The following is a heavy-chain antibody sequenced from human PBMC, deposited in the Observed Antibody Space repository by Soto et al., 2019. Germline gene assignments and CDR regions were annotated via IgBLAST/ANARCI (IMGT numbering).Heavy chain of an antibody. D-gene: IGHD3-10*01. Sequence: SETLSLTCAVSGGSISSSNWWSWVRQPPGKGLEWIGEIYHSGSTNYNPSLKSRVTISVDKSKNQFSLKLSSVTAADTAVYYCASVITMVRGVITYYFDYWGQGTLVTVSS. J-gene: IGHJ4*02. CDR1: GGSISSSNW. V-gene: IGHV4-4*02. CDR3: ASVITMVRGVITYYFDY. CDR2: IYHSGST.